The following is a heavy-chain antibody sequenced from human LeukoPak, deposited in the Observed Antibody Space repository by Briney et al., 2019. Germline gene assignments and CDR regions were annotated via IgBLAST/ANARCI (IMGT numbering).Heavy chain of an antibody. CDR2: IYYSGTT. D-gene: IGHD2-15*01. V-gene: IGHV4-59*08. CDR1: GASITSYY. CDR3: ARHVGYCGVTRCNSWFDP. J-gene: IGHJ5*02. Sequence: SETLSLTCTVSGASITSYYWSWIRQPPGKGLEWVGSIYYSGTTKDNPSLKSRVTILVEKTTNQFFLILRSSLAADTAVYYCARHVGYCGVTRCNSWFDPWGQGTLVTVSS.